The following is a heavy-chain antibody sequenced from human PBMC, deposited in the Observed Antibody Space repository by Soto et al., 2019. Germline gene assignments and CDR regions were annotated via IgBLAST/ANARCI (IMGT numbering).Heavy chain of an antibody. Sequence: ESGGRLVQPGRSLRLSCVGTGLNFDDFAMHWVRQAPGKGLEWVSGITWNSRVLAYADSVKGRFTISRDNARNSLYLQMDSLRVEDTAIYYCVKGISYGYDFLDYWGQGTLVTVSS. CDR1: GLNFDDFA. V-gene: IGHV3-9*01. D-gene: IGHD5-18*01. CDR2: ITWNSRVL. J-gene: IGHJ4*02. CDR3: VKGISYGYDFLDY.